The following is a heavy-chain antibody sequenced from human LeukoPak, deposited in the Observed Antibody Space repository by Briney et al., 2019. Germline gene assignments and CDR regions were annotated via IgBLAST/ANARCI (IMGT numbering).Heavy chain of an antibody. V-gene: IGHV1-69*05. CDR2: IIPIFGTA. CDR1: GGTFSSCA. D-gene: IGHD3-22*01. Sequence: SVKVSCKASGGTFSSCAISWVRQAPGQGLEWMGGIIPIFGTANYAQKFQGRVTITTDESTSTAYMELSSLRSEDTAVYYCAREPVAYYYDSSGYEGHYWGQGTLVTVSS. J-gene: IGHJ4*02. CDR3: AREPVAYYYDSSGYEGHY.